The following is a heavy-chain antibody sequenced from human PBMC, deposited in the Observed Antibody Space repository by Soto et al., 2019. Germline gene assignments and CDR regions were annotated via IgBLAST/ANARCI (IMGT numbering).Heavy chain of an antibody. D-gene: IGHD4-17*01. CDR2: IYYSGST. V-gene: IGHV4-31*03. Sequence: TPALTCSVSVGSISSGDYYWSWIRQHPGKGLEWIGYIYYSGSTYYNPSLKSRVTISVDTSKNQFSLKLSSVTAADTAVYYCARESDYFEWFDPWGQGTLVTVSS. CDR3: ARESDYFEWFDP. CDR1: VGSISSGDYY. J-gene: IGHJ5*02.